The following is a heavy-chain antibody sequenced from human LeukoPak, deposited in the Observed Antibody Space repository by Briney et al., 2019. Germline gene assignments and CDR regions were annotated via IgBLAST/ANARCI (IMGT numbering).Heavy chain of an antibody. D-gene: IGHD3-16*01. V-gene: IGHV4-59*11. CDR1: GVTISSHY. J-gene: IGHJ5*02. Sequence: SETLSLTCTASGVTISSHYWSWVRQAPGKGLEWIGDIYCSGGTNYNPSIKSRVTLSVDTSKTQFSLQLSSVPAADTAVYYCAGQPMITFGRFDPRGQGPLVTVSS. CDR3: AGQPMITFGRFDP. CDR2: IYCSGGT.